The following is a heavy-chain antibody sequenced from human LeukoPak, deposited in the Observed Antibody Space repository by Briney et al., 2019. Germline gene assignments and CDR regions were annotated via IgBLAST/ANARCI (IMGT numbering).Heavy chain of an antibody. CDR2: IYYSGNT. V-gene: IGHV4-59*12. CDR3: GRLDV. Sequence: PSETLSLSCNVSGGSINGYYWNWIRQSPGKGLEWIGHIYYSGNTNFNPSLKSRVTMSIGASKNQFSLRLRSVTAADAAVYYCGRLDVWGQGTTVTVSS. J-gene: IGHJ6*02. CDR1: GGSINGYY.